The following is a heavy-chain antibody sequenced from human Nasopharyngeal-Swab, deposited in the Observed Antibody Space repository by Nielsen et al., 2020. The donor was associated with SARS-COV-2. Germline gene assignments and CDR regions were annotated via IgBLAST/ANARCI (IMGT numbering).Heavy chain of an antibody. CDR1: GFIFDNYV. CDR3: GRRVKGDFDY. Sequence: GESLKISCAASGFIFDNYVMHWVRQAPGKGLEWVSAISDEGDRTDYADSVKGRFTVSRDNSKNTLDLQMNSLRAEDTALYYCGRRVKGDFDYWGQGTLVTVSS. J-gene: IGHJ4*02. CDR2: ISDEGDRT. V-gene: IGHV3-23*01. D-gene: IGHD3-16*01.